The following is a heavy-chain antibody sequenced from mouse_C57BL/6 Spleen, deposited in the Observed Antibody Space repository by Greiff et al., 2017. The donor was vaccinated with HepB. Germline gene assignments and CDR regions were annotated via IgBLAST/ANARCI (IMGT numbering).Heavy chain of an antibody. CDR1: GFTFSNYW. D-gene: IGHD1-1*01. CDR2: IRLKSDNYAT. Sequence: EVKVEESGGGLVQPGGSMKLSCVASGFTFSNYWMNWVRQSPEKGLEWVAQIRLKSDNYATHYAESVKGRFTISRDDSKNSVYLQMNNLRAEDIGIYYCAGGVATRDWYFDVWGTGTTVTVAS. CDR3: AGGVATRDWYFDV. J-gene: IGHJ1*03. V-gene: IGHV6-3*01.